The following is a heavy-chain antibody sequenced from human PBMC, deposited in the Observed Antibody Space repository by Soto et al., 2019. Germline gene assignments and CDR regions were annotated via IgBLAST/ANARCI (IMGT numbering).Heavy chain of an antibody. D-gene: IGHD3-22*01. J-gene: IGHJ6*02. CDR3: ARDQCITMIVVVITPSGMDV. V-gene: IGHV3-30-3*01. CDR1: GFTFSSYA. CDR2: ISYDGSNK. Sequence: QVQLVESGGGVVQPGRSLRLSCAASGFTFSSYAMHWVRQAPGKGLEWVAVISYDGSNKYYADSVKGRFTISRDNSKNTLYLQMNSLRAEDTAVYYCARDQCITMIVVVITPSGMDVWGQGTTVTVSS.